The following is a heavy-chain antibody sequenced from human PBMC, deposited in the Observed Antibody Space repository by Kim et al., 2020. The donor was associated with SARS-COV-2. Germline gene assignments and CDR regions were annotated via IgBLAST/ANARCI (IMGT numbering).Heavy chain of an antibody. J-gene: IGHJ1*01. Sequence: YSRRHNYNPSLKVRVTISVDTSKNQFSLKLSSVTAADTAVYYCARGAAATWGQGTLVTVSS. D-gene: IGHD6-13*01. CDR2: YSRRH. CDR3: ARGAAAT. V-gene: IGHV4-31*02.